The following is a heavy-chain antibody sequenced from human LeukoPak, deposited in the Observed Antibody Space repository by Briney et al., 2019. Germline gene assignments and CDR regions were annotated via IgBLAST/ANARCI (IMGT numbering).Heavy chain of an antibody. CDR3: ACVLVLLWFGEPLGQGFDP. CDR2: INPNNGGT. V-gene: IGHV1-2*02. Sequence: GASVKVSCKASGYTFTDYYMHWVRQAPGQGLEWMGWINPNNGGTNYAQKFQGRVTMTRDTSISTAYLELSRLRSDDTAVYYCACVLVLLWFGEPLGQGFDPWGQGTLVTVSS. J-gene: IGHJ5*02. CDR1: GYTFTDYY. D-gene: IGHD3-10*01.